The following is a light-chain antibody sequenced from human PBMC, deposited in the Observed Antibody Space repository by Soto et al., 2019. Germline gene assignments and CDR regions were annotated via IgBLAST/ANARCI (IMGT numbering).Light chain of an antibody. Sequence: EIVMTQSPATLSLSPGERATPSCRASQSVSSKLAWFQQKPGQAPRLLIYGSYTRATGIPARFSGSGSGTEFTLTISSLQSEDFAVYYCQQYNNWPLTFGQGTKVEIK. J-gene: IGKJ1*01. CDR3: QQYNNWPLT. CDR1: QSVSSK. V-gene: IGKV3D-15*01. CDR2: GSY.